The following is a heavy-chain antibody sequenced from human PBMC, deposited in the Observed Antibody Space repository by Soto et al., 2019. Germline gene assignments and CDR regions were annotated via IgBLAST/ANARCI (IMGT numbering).Heavy chain of an antibody. V-gene: IGHV2-5*02. CDR1: GFSLSTSGVG. CDR2: IYWDDDK. Sequence: QITLKESGPTLVKPTQTLTLTCTFSGFSLSTSGVGVGWIRQPPGKALEWLALIYWDDDKRYSPSLKSRLTITKDTSKNHVVLTMTNMDPVDTATYYCAHTIAVAGYNWFDPWGQGTLVTVSS. D-gene: IGHD6-19*01. J-gene: IGHJ5*02. CDR3: AHTIAVAGYNWFDP.